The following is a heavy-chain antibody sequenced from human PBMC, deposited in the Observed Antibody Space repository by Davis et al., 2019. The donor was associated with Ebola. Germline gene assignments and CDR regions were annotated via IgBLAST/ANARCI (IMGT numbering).Heavy chain of an antibody. CDR1: GVSISGSSSH. Sequence: PSETLSLTCTVSGVSISGSSSHWSWIRQPPGKGLEWIGYIYYSGSTNYNPSLKSPVTISIDTSKDQFTLKLSSVTAADTAVYYCARGDFWGAYLDYWGQGTLVTVSS. CDR2: IYYSGST. J-gene: IGHJ4*02. CDR3: ARGDFWGAYLDY. V-gene: IGHV4-61*01. D-gene: IGHD3-3*01.